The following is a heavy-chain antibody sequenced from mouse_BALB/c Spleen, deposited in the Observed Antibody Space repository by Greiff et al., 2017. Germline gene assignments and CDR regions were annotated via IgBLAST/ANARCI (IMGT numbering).Heavy chain of an antibody. CDR3: ARSRQLGLRGAWFAY. V-gene: IGHV2-6-7*01. Sequence: VQLQQSGPGLVAPSQSLSITCTVSGFSLTGYGVNWVRQPPGKGLEWLGMIWGDGSTDYHSALKSRLSISKDNSKSQVFLKMNSLQTDDTARYYCARSRQLGLRGAWFAYWGQGTLVTVSA. CDR1: GFSLTGYG. J-gene: IGHJ3*01. CDR2: IWGDGST. D-gene: IGHD3-2*01.